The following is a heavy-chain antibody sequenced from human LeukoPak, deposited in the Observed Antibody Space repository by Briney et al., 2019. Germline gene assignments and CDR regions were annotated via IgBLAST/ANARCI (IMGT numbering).Heavy chain of an antibody. CDR2: IKSGTSDI. CDR3: AKGGLRYSSGWFGGSTYYYGMDV. CDR1: GFTFSDYS. J-gene: IGHJ6*02. Sequence: GGSLRLSCAVSGFTFSDYSMNWVRQAPGKGLEWVSYIKSGTSDIYYADSVKGRFTISRDNAKNSLYLQMNSLRAEDTAVYYCAKGGLRYSSGWFGGSTYYYGMDVWGQGTTVTVSS. V-gene: IGHV3-48*01. D-gene: IGHD6-19*01.